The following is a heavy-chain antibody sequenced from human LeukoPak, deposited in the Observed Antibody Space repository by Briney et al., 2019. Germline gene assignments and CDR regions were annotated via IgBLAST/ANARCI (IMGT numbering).Heavy chain of an antibody. Sequence: GGSLRLSCAASGFTVSSNEMSWVRQAPGKGLEWVAHIKQDGSETYYVESVKGRFTVSRDNSKNSLYLQMSSLRAEDTAVYYCTTGGDSWGQGTLLTVSS. CDR2: IKQDGSET. CDR1: GFTVSSNE. J-gene: IGHJ4*02. V-gene: IGHV3-7*01. CDR3: TTGGDS. D-gene: IGHD4-17*01.